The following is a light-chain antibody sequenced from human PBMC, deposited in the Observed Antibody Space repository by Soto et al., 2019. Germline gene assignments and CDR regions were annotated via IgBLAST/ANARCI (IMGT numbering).Light chain of an antibody. J-gene: IGKJ5*01. CDR3: QQYKNWPL. V-gene: IGKV3-15*01. CDR1: HSVNSH. CDR2: GAS. Sequence: MMMTQSPATFSVSPCERVTLSFRTSHSVNSHVAWYQQKPGQAPRLLLYGASTRATGIPVRFSGSGFGTEFTLTISSLQSEDFAVYYCQQYKNWPLFGQGTRLEIK.